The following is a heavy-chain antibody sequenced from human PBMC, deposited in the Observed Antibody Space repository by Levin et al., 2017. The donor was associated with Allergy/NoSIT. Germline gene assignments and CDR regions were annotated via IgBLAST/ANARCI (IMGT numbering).Heavy chain of an antibody. CDR2: ISATDSST. Sequence: GESLKISCAASGFPFSNYAMSWVRQAPGKGLEWVSSISATDSSTFYSDSVRGRFTISRDNSKNMLYLQMNSLRAEDTAIFYCAKDGVEGSWIFDIWGLGTMVTVSS. V-gene: IGHV3-23*01. CDR1: GFPFSNYA. CDR3: AKDGVEGSWIFDI. J-gene: IGHJ3*02. D-gene: IGHD6-13*01.